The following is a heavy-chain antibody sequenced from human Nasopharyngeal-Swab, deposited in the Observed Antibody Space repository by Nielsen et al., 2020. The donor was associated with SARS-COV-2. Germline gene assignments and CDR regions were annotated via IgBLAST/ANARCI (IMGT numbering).Heavy chain of an antibody. J-gene: IGHJ4*02. V-gene: IGHV1-2*02. CDR1: GYTLTGYY. Sequence: ASVKVSCKASGYTLTGYYMHWVRQAPGQGLEWMGCINPDSGDTRYAQKFQGRVTVTRDRSRSTAYIELSRLRSDDTAVYYCARDYYDNYDSDYWGQGTLVTVSS. D-gene: IGHD3-22*01. CDR3: ARDYYDNYDSDY. CDR2: INPDSGDT.